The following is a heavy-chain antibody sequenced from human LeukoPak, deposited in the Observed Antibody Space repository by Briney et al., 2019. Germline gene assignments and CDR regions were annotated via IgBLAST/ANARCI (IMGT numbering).Heavy chain of an antibody. V-gene: IGHV3-33*03. Sequence: GRSLRLSCAASGFTFSSYGMHWVRQAPGKGLEWVAVMWYDGSNKYYADSVKGRFTISRGNAKQSLFLQMDTVTADDTAVYYCVTSWIRQPGDCWGQGILVTVSS. CDR1: GFTFSSYG. CDR3: VTSWIRQPGDC. D-gene: IGHD1-1*01. J-gene: IGHJ4*02. CDR2: MWYDGSNK.